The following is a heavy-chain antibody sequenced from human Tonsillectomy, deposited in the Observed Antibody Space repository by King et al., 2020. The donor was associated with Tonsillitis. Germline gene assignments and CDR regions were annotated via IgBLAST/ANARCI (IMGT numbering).Heavy chain of an antibody. J-gene: IGHJ4*02. CDR2: IKSKADGGTT. Sequence: VQLVESGGALVKPGGSLRLSCAASGLTFSNAWMSWGRQAPGKGLEWLGRIKSKADGGTTDYAAPVKGRFTISRDESKNTLYLQMNSLQTEDTAVYYCSKNLYFVDHWGQGTLVTVSS. D-gene: IGHD3-9*01. CDR1: GLTFSNAW. V-gene: IGHV3-15*02. CDR3: SKNLYFVDH.